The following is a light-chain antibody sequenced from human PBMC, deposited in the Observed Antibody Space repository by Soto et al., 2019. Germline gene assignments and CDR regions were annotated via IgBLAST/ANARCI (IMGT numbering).Light chain of an antibody. V-gene: IGKV3-20*01. Sequence: EIVLTQSPGTLSLSPGDRATLSCRASQSVNSNYLAWYQRKPGQAPRLLIYGASNRATDIPYRFSASGSGIDFTLTIPRLEAEDFAVYYCQQYDSTPPTFGQGTKVEVK. CDR1: QSVNSNY. CDR3: QQYDSTPPT. J-gene: IGKJ1*01. CDR2: GAS.